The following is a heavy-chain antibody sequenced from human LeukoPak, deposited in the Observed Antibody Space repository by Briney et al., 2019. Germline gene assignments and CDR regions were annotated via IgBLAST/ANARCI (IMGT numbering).Heavy chain of an antibody. J-gene: IGHJ4*02. CDR3: ARQTVVVPPAD. D-gene: IGHD2-2*01. V-gene: IGHV4-38-2*01. Sequence: PSETLSLTCAVSGFSISSGYYWGWIRQPPGKGLEWIGTIYHSGSTYYNPSLKSRVTMSVDTSKNQFSLNLRYVTAADTAVYYCARQTVVVPPADWGQGTLVTVSS. CDR2: IYHSGST. CDR1: GFSISSGYY.